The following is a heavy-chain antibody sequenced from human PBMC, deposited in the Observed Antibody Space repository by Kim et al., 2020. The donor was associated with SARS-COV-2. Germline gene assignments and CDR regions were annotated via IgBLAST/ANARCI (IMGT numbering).Heavy chain of an antibody. J-gene: IGHJ6*01. Sequence: GESLKISCKGSGYSFTSYWIGWVRQMPGKGLEWMGIIYPGDSDTRYSPSFQGQVTISADKSISTAYLQWSSLKASDTAMYYCARTYYYGSGSYDYGMDVWGQETTVTVSS. CDR1: GYSFTSYW. D-gene: IGHD3-10*01. CDR2: IYPGDSDT. V-gene: IGHV5-51*01. CDR3: ARTYYYGSGSYDYGMDV.